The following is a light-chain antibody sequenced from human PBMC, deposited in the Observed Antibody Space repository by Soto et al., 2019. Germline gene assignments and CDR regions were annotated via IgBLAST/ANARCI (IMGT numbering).Light chain of an antibody. V-gene: IGKV1-39*01. CDR1: QSISTY. CDR3: QQNFNIILT. J-gene: IGKJ4*01. CDR2: SAS. Sequence: DIQLTQSPSSLSASVGDTVTITCRASQSISTYLNCWQHKPGTAPRLLISSASNLHTGVPSRFSGSGSGAAFTLTIRSLQPEDSATYFCQQNFNIILTFGGGTKVDIK.